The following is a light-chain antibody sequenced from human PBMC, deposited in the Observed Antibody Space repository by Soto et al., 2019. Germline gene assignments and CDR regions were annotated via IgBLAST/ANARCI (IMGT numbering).Light chain of an antibody. J-gene: IGKJ5*01. V-gene: IGKV3-11*01. CDR3: QQRNVWPTIT. CDR2: DAS. CDR1: QSIRTS. Sequence: EVVLTQSPATLFLSPGERATLSCRASQSIRTSLAWYQQKPGQAPRLVLFDASNRANGVPARFGGIGSGTDFTLTINSLEPADFAVYYCQQRNVWPTITFGQGTRLEIK.